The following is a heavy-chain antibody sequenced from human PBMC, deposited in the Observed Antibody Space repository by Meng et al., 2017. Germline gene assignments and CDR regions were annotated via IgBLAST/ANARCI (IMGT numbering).Heavy chain of an antibody. D-gene: IGHD1-26*01. Sequence: QVQRFQSGSVLKKPWASVKVSGKASGDTFTSYAMKWVRQAPGQGLEWMGWINTNTGNPTYAQGFTGRFVFSLDTSVSTAYLQVSSLKAEDTAVYYCAREGRVDFDYWGQGTLVTVSS. CDR1: GDTFTSYA. CDR3: AREGRVDFDY. J-gene: IGHJ4*02. V-gene: IGHV7-4-1*02. CDR2: INTNTGNP.